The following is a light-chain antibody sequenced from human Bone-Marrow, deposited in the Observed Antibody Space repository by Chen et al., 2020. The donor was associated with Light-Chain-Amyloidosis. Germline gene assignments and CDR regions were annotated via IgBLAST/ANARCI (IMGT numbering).Light chain of an antibody. V-gene: IGLV3-25*03. CDR2: RDT. J-gene: IGLJ2*01. CDR3: QSADSSGTYEVI. CDR1: DLPTKY. Sequence: SYELTQPPSVSVSPGQTARITCSGDDLPTKYAYWYQQKPGQAPVLVIHRDTERPSGSSERFAGSSSGRTATLTISGVQAEHEADYHCQSADSSGTYEVILGGGTKLTVL.